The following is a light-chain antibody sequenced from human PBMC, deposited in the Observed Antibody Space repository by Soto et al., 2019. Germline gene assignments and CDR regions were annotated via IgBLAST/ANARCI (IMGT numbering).Light chain of an antibody. V-gene: IGLV2-11*01. CDR3: CSYAGRDTLYV. CDR1: STDVGGYNY. CDR2: DVS. Sequence: HSALTQPRSLSVSPGQSVSISCTRTSTDVGGYNYVSWYQQHPGKVPKLMLYDVSKRPSGVPDRFSGSKSGNTASLTISGLQAEDEADYYCCSYAGRDTLYVFGSGTKVTVL. J-gene: IGLJ1*01.